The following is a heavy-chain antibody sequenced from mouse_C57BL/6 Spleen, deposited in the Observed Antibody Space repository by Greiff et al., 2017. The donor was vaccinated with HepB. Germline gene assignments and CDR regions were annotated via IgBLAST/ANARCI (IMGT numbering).Heavy chain of an antibody. D-gene: IGHD1-1*01. CDR1: GYAFSSYW. CDR2: IYPGDGDT. V-gene: IGHV1-80*01. J-gene: IGHJ2*01. CDR3: ARDYGSSLFDY. Sequence: VQLQESGAELVKPGASVKISCKASGYAFSSYWMNWVKQRPGKGLEWIGQIYPGDGDTNYNGKFKGKATLTADKSSSTAYMQLSSLTSEDSAVYFCARDYGSSLFDYWGQGTTLTVSS.